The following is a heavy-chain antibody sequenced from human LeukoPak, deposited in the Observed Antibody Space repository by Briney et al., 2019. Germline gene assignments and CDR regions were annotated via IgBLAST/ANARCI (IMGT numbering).Heavy chain of an antibody. CDR3: ARSIAARTPPDY. D-gene: IGHD6-6*01. CDR2: INPSGGST. Sequence: ASVKVSCKASGYTFTRYYIHRVRQAPGQGLEWMGIINPSGGSTSYAQKFQGRGTMTRDTSTSTVYMELSSLRSEDTAVYYCARSIAARTPPDYWGQGTLVTVSS. J-gene: IGHJ4*02. V-gene: IGHV1-46*03. CDR1: GYTFTRYY.